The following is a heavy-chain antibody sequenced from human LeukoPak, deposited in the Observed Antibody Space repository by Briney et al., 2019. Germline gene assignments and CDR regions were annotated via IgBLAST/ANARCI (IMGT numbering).Heavy chain of an antibody. CDR2: IYYSGST. Sequence: SETLSLTCTVSGGSISSYYWSWIRQPPGKGLEWIGYIYYSGSTNYNPSLKSRVTISVDTSKNQFSLKLSSVTAADTAVYYCARDKPGYSYGYLAGNYYYYYMDVWGKGTTVTVSS. V-gene: IGHV4-59*12. CDR1: GGSISSYY. CDR3: ARDKPGYSYGYLAGNYYYYYMDV. D-gene: IGHD5-18*01. J-gene: IGHJ6*03.